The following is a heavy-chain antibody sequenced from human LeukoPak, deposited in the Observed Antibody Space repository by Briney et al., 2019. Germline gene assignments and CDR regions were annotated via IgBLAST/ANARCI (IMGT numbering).Heavy chain of an antibody. Sequence: SETLSLTCAVYGVSFSGYYWSWLRQPPGKGLEWIGEINHSGSTNYNPSLKSRVTISVDTSKNQFSLKLSSVTAADTAVYYCARLPRYSSSWYNYYYYMDVWGKGTTVTISS. D-gene: IGHD6-13*01. V-gene: IGHV4-34*01. CDR2: INHSGST. CDR3: ARLPRYSSSWYNYYYYMDV. CDR1: GVSFSGYY. J-gene: IGHJ6*03.